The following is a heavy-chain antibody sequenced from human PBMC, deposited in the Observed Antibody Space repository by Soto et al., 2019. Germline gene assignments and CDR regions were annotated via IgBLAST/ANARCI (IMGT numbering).Heavy chain of an antibody. V-gene: IGHV4-34*01. J-gene: IGHJ4*02. Sequence: PSETLSLTCAVYGGSFSGYYWTWIRQPPGTGLEWIGEINHSGSTNYIPSLKSRVTISVDTSKNQFSLKLTSVTAADTAVYYCERDKITGLFDYWGQGTLVTSPQ. CDR2: INHSGST. CDR1: GGSFSGYY. D-gene: IGHD2-8*02. CDR3: ERDKITGLFDY.